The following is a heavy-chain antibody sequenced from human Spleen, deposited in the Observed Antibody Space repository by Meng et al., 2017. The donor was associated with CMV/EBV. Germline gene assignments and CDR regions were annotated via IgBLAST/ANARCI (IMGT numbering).Heavy chain of an antibody. J-gene: IGHJ6*02. D-gene: IGHD2-2*01. Sequence: ASVKVSCKASGGTFSSYAISWVRQAPGQGLEWMGIINPSNGSTSYAQKFQGRVTMTRDTSTSTVYMELSSLRSEDTAVYYCARGGGNRKDIVVVPAATKFYYYYYGMDVWGQGTTVTVSS. V-gene: IGHV1-46*01. CDR2: INPSNGST. CDR1: GGTFSSYA. CDR3: ARGGGNRKDIVVVPAATKFYYYYYGMDV.